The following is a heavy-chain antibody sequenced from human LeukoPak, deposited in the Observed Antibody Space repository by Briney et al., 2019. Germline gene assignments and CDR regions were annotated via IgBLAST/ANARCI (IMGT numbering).Heavy chain of an antibody. CDR3: ARAQEQWLVRMGLYYFDY. J-gene: IGHJ4*02. CDR1: GYTFTSYY. D-gene: IGHD6-19*01. V-gene: IGHV1-69*13. CDR2: IIPIFGTA. Sequence: SVNVSCKASGYTFTSYYMHWVRQAPGQGLEWMGGIIPIFGTANYAQKFQGRVTITADESTSTAYMELSSLRSEDTAVYYCARAQEQWLVRMGLYYFDYWGQGTLVTVSS.